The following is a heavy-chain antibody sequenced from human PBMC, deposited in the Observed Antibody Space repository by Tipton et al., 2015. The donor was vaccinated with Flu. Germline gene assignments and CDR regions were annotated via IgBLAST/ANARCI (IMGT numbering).Heavy chain of an antibody. CDR1: GYTFTSYY. J-gene: IGHJ6*02. CDR2: INPSGGST. D-gene: IGHD3-3*01. V-gene: IGHV1-46*01. Sequence: QLVQSGAEVKKPGASVKVSCKASGYTFTSYYMHWVRQAPGQGLEWMGIINPSGGSTSYAQKFQGRVTMTRDTSTGTVYMELSILRSEDTAVYYCARDRRVGYYRAGYYYGMDVWGQGTTVTVSS. CDR3: ARDRRVGYYRAGYYYGMDV.